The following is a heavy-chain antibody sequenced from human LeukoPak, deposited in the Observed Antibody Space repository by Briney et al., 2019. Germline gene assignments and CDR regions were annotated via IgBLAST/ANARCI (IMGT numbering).Heavy chain of an antibody. CDR2: IYSGGSR. Sequence: GGSLTLSCAASGFTVSSNYMSWVRQAPGKGLEWVSVIYSGGSRYYDDSVKGRFTISRDNSKNKQYLQLNSMRAVDPAVYYCARDSHYGSGSFDYWGQGTLVTVSS. V-gene: IGHV3-53*01. CDR1: GFTVSSNY. J-gene: IGHJ4*02. CDR3: ARDSHYGSGSFDY. D-gene: IGHD3-10*01.